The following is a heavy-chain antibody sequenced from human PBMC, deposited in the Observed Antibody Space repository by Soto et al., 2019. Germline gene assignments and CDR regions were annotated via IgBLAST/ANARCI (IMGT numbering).Heavy chain of an antibody. J-gene: IGHJ4*02. D-gene: IGHD1-7*01. V-gene: IGHV3-9*01. CDR1: GFTFDDYA. Sequence: DVQLVESGGGLVQPGRSLRLSCGASGFTFDDYAMHWVRQGPGKGLKWVSGISWNSGSIAYADSVKGRFTISRDNAKNSLYLQMNSLTPEDTALYYCAKDFSDIWDYRRDFDYWGQGTLVTVSS. CDR2: ISWNSGSI. CDR3: AKDFSDIWDYRRDFDY.